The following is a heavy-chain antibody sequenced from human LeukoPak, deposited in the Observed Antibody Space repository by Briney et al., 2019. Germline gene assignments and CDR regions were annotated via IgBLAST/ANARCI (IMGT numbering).Heavy chain of an antibody. J-gene: IGHJ6*03. V-gene: IGHV6-1*01. CDR2: TYYRSKWYN. CDR1: GDSVSSNSAA. CDR3: ARNYYMDV. Sequence: SQTLSLTCAISGDSVSSNSAAWNWIRQSPSRGLEWLGRTYYRSKWYNDYAVSVKSRIIINSDTSKNQLSLHLNSVTPEDTAVYYCARNYYMDVWGKGTMVIVSS.